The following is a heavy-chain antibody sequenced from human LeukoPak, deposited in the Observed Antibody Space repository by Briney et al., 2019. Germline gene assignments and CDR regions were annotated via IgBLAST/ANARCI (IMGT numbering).Heavy chain of an antibody. CDR2: INHSGST. D-gene: IGHD3-3*01. J-gene: IGHJ4*02. CDR1: GGSFSGYY. CDR3: ARSDFWSGFYDY. Sequence: SETLSLTCAVYGGSFSGYYWSWIRQPPGKGLEWIGEINHSGSTNYNPSLKSRVTISVDTSKNQFSLKLSPVTAADTAVYYCARSDFWSGFYDYWGQGTLVTVSS. V-gene: IGHV4-34*01.